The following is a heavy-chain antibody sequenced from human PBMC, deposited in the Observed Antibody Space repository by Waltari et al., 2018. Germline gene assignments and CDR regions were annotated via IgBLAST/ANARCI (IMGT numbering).Heavy chain of an antibody. V-gene: IGHV1-69*04. Sequence: QVQLVQSGAEVKKPGSSVKVSCKASGGTFSSYALSWVRQAPGQGREWMGGIIPILGIANYAQKFQGRVTITADESTSTAYMELSSLRSEDTAVYYCARVDGYNQYYFDYWGQGTLVTVSS. CDR3: ARVDGYNQYYFDY. CDR1: GGTFSSYA. CDR2: IIPILGIA. J-gene: IGHJ4*02. D-gene: IGHD5-12*01.